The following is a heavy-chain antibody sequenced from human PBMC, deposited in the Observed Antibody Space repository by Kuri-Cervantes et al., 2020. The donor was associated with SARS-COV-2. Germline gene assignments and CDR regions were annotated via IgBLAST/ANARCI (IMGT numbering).Heavy chain of an antibody. J-gene: IGHJ2*01. CDR3: ARVGPRGTGIAVAGYWYFDL. V-gene: IGHV3-48*02. CDR1: GFTFSSYS. CDR2: ISSSSSTI. Sequence: GESLKISCAASGFTFSSYSMNWVCQAPGKGLEWVSYISSSSSTIYYADSVKGRFTISRDNAKNSLYLQMNSLRDEDTAVYYCARVGPRGTGIAVAGYWYFDLWGRGTLVTVSS. D-gene: IGHD6-19*01.